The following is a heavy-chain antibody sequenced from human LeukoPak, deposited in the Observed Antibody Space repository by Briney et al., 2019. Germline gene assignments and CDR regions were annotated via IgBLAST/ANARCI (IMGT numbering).Heavy chain of an antibody. D-gene: IGHD2-2*01. CDR2: INHSGST. V-gene: IGHV4-34*01. CDR3: ARGPFKRRLGYCSSTSCYAGVNYFDY. J-gene: IGHJ4*02. Sequence: PSETLSLTCAVYGGSFNGYYWSWIRQPPGKGLEWIGEINHSGSTNYNPSLKSRVTISVDTSKNQFSLKLSSVTAADTAVYYCARGPFKRRLGYCSSTSCYAGVNYFDYWGQGTLVTVSS. CDR1: GGSFNGYY.